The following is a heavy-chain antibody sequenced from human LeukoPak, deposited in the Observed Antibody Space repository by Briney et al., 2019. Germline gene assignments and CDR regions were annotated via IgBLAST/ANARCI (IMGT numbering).Heavy chain of an antibody. D-gene: IGHD6-19*01. CDR3: AKTYSSGWFRPAFDY. CDR1: GFTFSSYS. Sequence: GGSLRLSCAASGFTFSSYSINWGRQAPGKGLGWVSSISSSGSYIYYADSLTGRFTISRDNANNSLYLQMNSLRAEDTAVYYCAKTYSSGWFRPAFDYWGQGTLVTVSS. J-gene: IGHJ4*02. V-gene: IGHV3-21*01. CDR2: ISSSGSYI.